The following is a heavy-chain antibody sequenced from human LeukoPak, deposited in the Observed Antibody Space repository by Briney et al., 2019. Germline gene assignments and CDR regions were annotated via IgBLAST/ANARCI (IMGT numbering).Heavy chain of an antibody. V-gene: IGHV3-23*01. J-gene: IGHJ6*02. Sequence: QPGGSLRLSCAASGFTFGSYAMSWVRQAPGKGLGWVSAISGSGGSTYYADSVKGRFTISRDNSKNTLYLQMNSLRAEDTAVYYCAKNPYDSSGDYYCGMDVWGQGTTVTVSS. CDR1: GFTFGSYA. D-gene: IGHD3-22*01. CDR2: ISGSGGST. CDR3: AKNPYDSSGDYYCGMDV.